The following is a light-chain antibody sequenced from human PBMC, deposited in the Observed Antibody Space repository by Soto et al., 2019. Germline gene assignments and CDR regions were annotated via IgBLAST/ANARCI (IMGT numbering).Light chain of an antibody. Sequence: QAVVTQEPSLTVSPGGTVTLTRGSSTGPVTSGQYPYWFQQKPGQAPRTLIYDTTNRHSWTPARFSGSLLGGKAALTLSGAQPEDEAVFYCLLSFGGARVFGGGTKLTVL. J-gene: IGLJ3*02. V-gene: IGLV7-46*01. CDR1: TGPVTSGQY. CDR2: DTT. CDR3: LLSFGGARV.